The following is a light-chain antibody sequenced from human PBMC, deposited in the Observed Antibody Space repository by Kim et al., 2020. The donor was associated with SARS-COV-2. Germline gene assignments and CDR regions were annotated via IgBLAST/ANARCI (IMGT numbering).Light chain of an antibody. CDR2: GKN. CDR3: NSRDSSGNHVV. V-gene: IGLV3-19*01. J-gene: IGLJ2*01. CDR1: SLRSYY. Sequence: SSELTQDPAVSVALGQTVRITCPGDSLRSYYASWYQQKPGQAPVLVIYGKNNRPSGIPDRFSGSSSGNTASLTITGAQAEDEAAYYCNSRDSSGNHVVFG.